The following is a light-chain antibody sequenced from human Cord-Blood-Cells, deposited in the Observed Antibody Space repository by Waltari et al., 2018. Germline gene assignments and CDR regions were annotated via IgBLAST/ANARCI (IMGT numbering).Light chain of an antibody. Sequence: DIVMTQSPDSLAVSLGERATINCKSSQSVLYSSNNKNYLAWYQQKPGQPPKLLIYWASTRESVVPDRFSGSGCGTDFTLTISSLQAEDVAVYYCQEYYRTPWTFGKGTKVEIK. V-gene: IGKV4-1*01. CDR2: WAS. J-gene: IGKJ1*01. CDR3: QEYYRTPWT. CDR1: QSVLYSSNNKNY.